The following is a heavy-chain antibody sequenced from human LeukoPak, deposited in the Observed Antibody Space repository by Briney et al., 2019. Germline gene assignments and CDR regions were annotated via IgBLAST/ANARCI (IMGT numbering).Heavy chain of an antibody. J-gene: IGHJ6*02. CDR2: INPNSGGT. D-gene: IGHD2-15*01. CDR3: ARPDTWSPYGMDV. Sequence: ASVKVSCKASGYTFIGYYIHWVRQAPGQGLEWMGWINPNSGGTNYAQKFQGRVTMTRDTSISTAYMELSRLRSDDTAVYYCARPDTWSPYGMDVWGQGTTVTVSS. V-gene: IGHV1-2*02. CDR1: GYTFIGYY.